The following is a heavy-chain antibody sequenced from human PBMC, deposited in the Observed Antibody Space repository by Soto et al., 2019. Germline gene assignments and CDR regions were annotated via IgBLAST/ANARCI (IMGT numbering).Heavy chain of an antibody. D-gene: IGHD2-15*01. J-gene: IGHJ6*02. CDR1: GYTFTGYY. Sequence: ASVKVSCKASGYTFTGYYMHWVRQAPGQGLEWMGWINPNSGGTNYAQKFQGWVTMTRDTSISTAYMELSRLRSDDTAVYYCARLSACGPYYYYGMYFWGQGSTVPVS. CDR3: ARLSACGPYYYYGMYF. CDR2: INPNSGGT. V-gene: IGHV1-2*04.